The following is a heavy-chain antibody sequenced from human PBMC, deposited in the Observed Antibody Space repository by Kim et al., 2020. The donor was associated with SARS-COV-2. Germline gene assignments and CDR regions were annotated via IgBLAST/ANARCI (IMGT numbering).Heavy chain of an antibody. CDR3: ARVLGRRAYCGGDCSAVGY. V-gene: IGHV3-30*07. D-gene: IGHD2-21*02. J-gene: IGHJ4*02. Sequence: GRFTNTRDNSKNTLYLQMNSLRAEDTAVYYCARVLGRRAYCGGDCSAVGYWGQGTLVTVSS.